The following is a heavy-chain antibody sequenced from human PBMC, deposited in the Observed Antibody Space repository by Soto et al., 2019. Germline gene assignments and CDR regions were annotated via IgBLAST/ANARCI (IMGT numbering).Heavy chain of an antibody. D-gene: IGHD3-22*01. V-gene: IGHV1-69*01. CDR2: FIPIFRTL. Sequence: QVQLIQSEAEVKKPGSSVRVSCTASGGIFGSHGFSWVRQAPGQRLEWVGGFIPIFRTLTYTEKFQARVRIAADESTNTVYLDLSSLTSEDTAVYYGVRDRRSDYSDPHDECVASEYEVWGQGTMVSVAS. CDR3: VRDRRSDYSDPHDECVASEYEV. CDR1: GGIFGSHG. J-gene: IGHJ3*01.